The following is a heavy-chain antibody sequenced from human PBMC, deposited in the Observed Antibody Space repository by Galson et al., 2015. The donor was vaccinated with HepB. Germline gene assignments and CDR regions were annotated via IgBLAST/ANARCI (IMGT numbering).Heavy chain of an antibody. Sequence: SVKVSCKASGGTFSSYAISWVRQAPGQGLEWMGIINPSGGSTSYAQKFQGRVTMTRDPSTSTVYMELSSLRSEDTAVYYCARRSAVAGTYYYYMDVWGKGTTVTVSS. V-gene: IGHV1-46*01. CDR1: GGTFSSYA. J-gene: IGHJ6*03. CDR3: ARRSAVAGTYYYYMDV. D-gene: IGHD6-19*01. CDR2: INPSGGST.